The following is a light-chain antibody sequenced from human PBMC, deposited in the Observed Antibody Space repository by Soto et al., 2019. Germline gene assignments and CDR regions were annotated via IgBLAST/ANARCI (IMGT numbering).Light chain of an antibody. J-gene: IGKJ1*01. CDR3: QQYDNWPPVT. Sequence: EIVMTQSPATLSVSPGERATLSCRASQSVGSSVAWYQQKPGQAPRLLIYGASTRVTGVPARFSGSGSGTEFTLTISSLQSEDFVVYYCQQYDNWPPVTFGQGTKVEIK. CDR1: QSVGSS. CDR2: GAS. V-gene: IGKV3-15*01.